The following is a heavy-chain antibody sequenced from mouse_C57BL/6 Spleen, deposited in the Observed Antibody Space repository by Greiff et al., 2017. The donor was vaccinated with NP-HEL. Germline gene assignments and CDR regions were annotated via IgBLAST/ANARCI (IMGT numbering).Heavy chain of an antibody. CDR3: ARGSLMDY. J-gene: IGHJ4*01. CDR2: INPGSGGT. CDR1: GYAFTNYL. Sequence: QVQLKESGAELVRPGTSVKVSCKASGYAFTNYLIEWVKQRPGQGLEWIGVINPGSGGTNYNEKFKGKATLTADKSSSTAYMQLSSLTSEDSAVYFCARGSLMDYWGQGTSVTVSS. V-gene: IGHV1-54*01.